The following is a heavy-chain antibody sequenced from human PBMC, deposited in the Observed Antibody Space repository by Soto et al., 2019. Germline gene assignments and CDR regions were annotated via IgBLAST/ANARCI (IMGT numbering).Heavy chain of an antibody. V-gene: IGHV4-59*08. D-gene: IGHD3-16*02. CDR3: ARHLLRDYIWGSYRYDAFDI. Sequence: QVQLQESGPGLVKPSETLSLTCTVSGGSISSYYWSWIRQPPGKGLEWIGYIYYSGSTNYNPSLKSRVTISVDTSKNQFSLKLSSVTAADTAVYYCARHLLRDYIWGSYRYDAFDIWGQGTMVTVSS. CDR1: GGSISSYY. J-gene: IGHJ3*02. CDR2: IYYSGST.